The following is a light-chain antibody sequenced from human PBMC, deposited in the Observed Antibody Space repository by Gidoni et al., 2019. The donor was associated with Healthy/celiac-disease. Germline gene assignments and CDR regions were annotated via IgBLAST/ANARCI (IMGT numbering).Light chain of an antibody. Sequence: EIVLTRSPVTLSLSPGERATLSCRASQSVSSSYLAWYQQKPGQAPRLLIYGASSRATGIPDRFSGSGSGTDFTLTISRLEPEDFAVYYCQQYGSSPPFTFGPXTKVDIK. V-gene: IGKV3-20*01. CDR2: GAS. J-gene: IGKJ3*01. CDR1: QSVSSSY. CDR3: QQYGSSPPFT.